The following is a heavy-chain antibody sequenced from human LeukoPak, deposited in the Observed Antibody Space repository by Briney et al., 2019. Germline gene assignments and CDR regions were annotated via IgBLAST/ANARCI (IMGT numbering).Heavy chain of an antibody. CDR3: ARTTVTKFDAFDY. J-gene: IGHJ4*02. Sequence: SETLSLTCAVYGGSFSGYYWSWIRQPPGKGLEGIGEINHSGSTNYNPSITSRGNISVETSKNKFSLKLSSVTAADTAVYYCARTTVTKFDAFDYWGQGTLVTVSS. V-gene: IGHV4-34*01. CDR1: GGSFSGYY. CDR2: INHSGST. D-gene: IGHD4-17*01.